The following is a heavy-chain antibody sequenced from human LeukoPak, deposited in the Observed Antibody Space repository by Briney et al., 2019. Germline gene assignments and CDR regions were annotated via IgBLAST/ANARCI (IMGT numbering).Heavy chain of an antibody. CDR1: GCTFSSYS. CDR3: ARDRWGSNYFDY. V-gene: IGHV3-21*01. CDR2: ISSSSSYI. J-gene: IGHJ4*02. Sequence: GGSLRLSCAASGCTFSSYSMNWVRRAPGEGLEWLSSISSSSSYIYYADSVKGPFTLSRDNAKNSLYLQMNRVRGEDTAVYYCARDRWGSNYFDYWGQGTLVTVSS. D-gene: IGHD3-16*01.